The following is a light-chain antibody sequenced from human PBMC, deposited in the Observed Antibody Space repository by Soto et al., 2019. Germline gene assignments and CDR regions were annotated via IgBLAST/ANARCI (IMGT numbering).Light chain of an antibody. V-gene: IGLV3-1*01. CDR3: QAWDSYTVI. Sequence: SYELTQPPSVSVSPGQTASITCSGDKLGDKYASWYQQKPGQSPVLVIYRDSKRPSGIPERFSGSNSGNTATLTISGTQAMDEADYYCQAWDSYTVIFGGGTKLTVL. J-gene: IGLJ2*01. CDR2: RDS. CDR1: KLGDKY.